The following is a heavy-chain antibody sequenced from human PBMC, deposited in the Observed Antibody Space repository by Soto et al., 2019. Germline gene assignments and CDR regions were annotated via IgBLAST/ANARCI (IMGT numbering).Heavy chain of an antibody. CDR1: GFTFSSYG. CDR3: ARDGYCSGGSCYRVLSFDY. Sequence: QVQLVESGGGVAQPEKSLRLSCTASGFTFSSYGMHWVRQVPGKGLEWVALIWYDGSKKYYADSVKDRFTISRDNSKNTLVLQMDSLRAEDTAVYHCARDGYCSGGSCYRVLSFDYWGQGTLVTVSS. V-gene: IGHV3-33*01. J-gene: IGHJ4*02. CDR2: IWYDGSKK. D-gene: IGHD2-15*01.